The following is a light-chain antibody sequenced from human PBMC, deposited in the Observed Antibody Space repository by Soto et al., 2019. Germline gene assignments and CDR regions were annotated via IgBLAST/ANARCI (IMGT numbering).Light chain of an antibody. CDR1: SSNIGAGYD. V-gene: IGLV1-40*01. J-gene: IGLJ3*02. Sequence: QSVLTQSPSVSGAPGQRVTISGSGSSSNIGAGYDVHWYQQLPGKAPKLLVYGNNNRPSGVPDRFSGSKSGTSASLAITGLQAEDEAEYYCQSYDSSLSASVFGGGTKLTVL. CDR2: GNN. CDR3: QSYDSSLSASV.